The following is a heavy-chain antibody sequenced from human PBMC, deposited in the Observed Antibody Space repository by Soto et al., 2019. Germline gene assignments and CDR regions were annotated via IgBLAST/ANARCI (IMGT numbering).Heavy chain of an antibody. CDR3: ARDSWRPAVDGTGWGSYFHY. CDR1: GGSISSSNW. CDR2: IYHSGST. D-gene: IGHD6-19*01. V-gene: IGHV4-4*02. J-gene: IGHJ4*02. Sequence: SETLSLTCAVSGGSISSSNWWSWVRQPPGKGLEWIGEIYHSGSTNYNPSLKSRVTISVDKSKNQFSLKLSSVTAADTAVYYCARDSWRPAVDGTGWGSYFHYWGPGTMVTVST.